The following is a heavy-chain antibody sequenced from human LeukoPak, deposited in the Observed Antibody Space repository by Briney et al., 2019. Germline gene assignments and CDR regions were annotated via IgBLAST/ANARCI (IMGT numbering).Heavy chain of an antibody. CDR2: IFYSGST. V-gene: IGHV4-39*07. D-gene: IGHD6-13*01. Sequence: SETLSLTCTVSGGSISTSSYYWGWIRQPPGKGLEWIGNIFYSGSTYYSPSVKSRVTIALDTSRNQVSLKLSSVTAADTAVYYCARGTASDSSSWYYYYYYYYMDVWGKGTTVTISS. CDR1: GGSISTSSYY. CDR3: ARGTASDSSSWYYYYYYYYMDV. J-gene: IGHJ6*03.